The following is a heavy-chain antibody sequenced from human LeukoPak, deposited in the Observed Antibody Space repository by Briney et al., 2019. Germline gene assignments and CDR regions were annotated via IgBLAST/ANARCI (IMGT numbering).Heavy chain of an antibody. V-gene: IGHV3-23*01. D-gene: IGHD6-19*01. CDR1: GFTFSHYA. Sequence: GGSLRLSCAASGFTFSHYAMSWVRQAPGKGLEWVSVITGSGGNTYYADSVKGRFTISKDNSKNTLYLQMNSLRAEDTAVYYCAKDPGSGWYFYFDYWGQGTLVTVSS. J-gene: IGHJ4*02. CDR3: AKDPGSGWYFYFDY. CDR2: ITGSGGNT.